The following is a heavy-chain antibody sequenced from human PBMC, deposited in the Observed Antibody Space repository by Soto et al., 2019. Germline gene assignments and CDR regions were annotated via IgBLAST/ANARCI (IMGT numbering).Heavy chain of an antibody. CDR1: GGSISSGGYY. V-gene: IGHV4-31*03. Sequence: PSETLSLTCTVSGGSISSGGYYWSWIRQHPGKGLEWIGYIYYSGSTYYNPSLKSRVTISVDTSKNQFSLKLSSVTAADTAVYYCARFDSSGYYYSPYFDYWGQGTLVTVSS. CDR2: IYYSGST. CDR3: ARFDSSGYYYSPYFDY. J-gene: IGHJ4*02. D-gene: IGHD3-22*01.